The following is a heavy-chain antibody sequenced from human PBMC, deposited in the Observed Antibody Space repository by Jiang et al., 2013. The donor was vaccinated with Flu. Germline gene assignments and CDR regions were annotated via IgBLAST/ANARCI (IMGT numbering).Heavy chain of an antibody. Sequence: SGAEVKKPGSSVKVSCKASGGTFSSYAISWVRQAPGQGLEWMGGIIPIFGTANYAQKFQGRVTITADESTSTAYMELSSLRSEDTAVYYCARVSEYCSSTSCYAGGFISLEHYFDYWGQGTLVTVSS. CDR1: GGTFSSYA. V-gene: IGHV1-69*01. CDR3: ARVSEYCSSTSCYAGGFISLEHYFDY. D-gene: IGHD2-2*01. CDR2: IIPIFGTA. J-gene: IGHJ4*02.